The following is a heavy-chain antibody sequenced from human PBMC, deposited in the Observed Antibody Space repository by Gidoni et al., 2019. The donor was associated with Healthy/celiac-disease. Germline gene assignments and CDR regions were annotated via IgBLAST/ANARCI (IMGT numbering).Heavy chain of an antibody. D-gene: IGHD6-19*01. CDR1: GYSFTSYW. J-gene: IGHJ3*02. CDR3: ARPSTHGWRPGEAFDI. V-gene: IGHV5-10-1*03. CDR2: IDPSDSYT. Sequence: EVQLVQSGAEVKKPGESLRISCKGSGYSFTSYWISWVRQMPGKGLEWMGRIDPSDSYTNYSPSFQGHVTIPADKSISTSYLQWSSLKASETAMYYCARPSTHGWRPGEAFDIWGQGTMVTVSS.